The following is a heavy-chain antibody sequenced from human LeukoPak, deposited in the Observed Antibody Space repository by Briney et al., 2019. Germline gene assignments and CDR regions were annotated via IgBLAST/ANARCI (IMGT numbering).Heavy chain of an antibody. D-gene: IGHD3-10*01. CDR3: ARGLGSGRHAFDI. CDR2: TVGSRPDT. V-gene: IGHV3-23*01. J-gene: IGHJ3*02. Sequence: GGSLRLSCAASGFTFTNYAMSWVRQTPGKGLEWVAATVGSRPDTYHADSVKGRFTVSRDNAKNSLYLQMNSLRAEDTAVYYCARGLGSGRHAFDIWGQGTMVTVSS. CDR1: GFTFTNYA.